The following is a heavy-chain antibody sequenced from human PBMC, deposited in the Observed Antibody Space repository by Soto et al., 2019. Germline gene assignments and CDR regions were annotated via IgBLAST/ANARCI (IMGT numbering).Heavy chain of an antibody. CDR2: INPNSGGT. D-gene: IGHD6-25*01. CDR3: ARVNIAASTDYFDY. CDR1: GYTFTGYY. J-gene: IGHJ4*02. Sequence: ASVKVSCKASGYTFTGYYMHWVRQAPGQGLEWMGWINPNSGGTNYAQKLQGRVTMTRDTSISTAYMELSRLRSDDTAVYYCARVNIAASTDYFDYWGQGTLVTVSS. V-gene: IGHV1-2*02.